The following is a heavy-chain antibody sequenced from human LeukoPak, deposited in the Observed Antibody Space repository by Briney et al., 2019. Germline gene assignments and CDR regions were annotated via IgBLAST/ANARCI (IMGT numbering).Heavy chain of an antibody. V-gene: IGHV3-30*04. CDR1: GFTFSSYA. CDR3: ARDSRGVEHAFDI. CDR2: ISYDGSNK. J-gene: IGHJ3*02. D-gene: IGHD1-1*01. Sequence: GGSLRLSCAASGFTFSSYAMHWIRQAPGKGLEWVAVISYDGSNKYYADSVKGRFTISRDNSKNTLYLQMNSLRAEDTAVYYCARDSRGVEHAFDIWGQGTMVTVSS.